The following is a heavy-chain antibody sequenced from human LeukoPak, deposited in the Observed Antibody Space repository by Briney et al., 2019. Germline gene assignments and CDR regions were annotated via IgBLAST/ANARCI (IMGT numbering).Heavy chain of an antibody. CDR2: ISAGADVI. CDR1: EFTFSTYA. Sequence: PGGSLRLSCAASEFTFSTYAVSWVRRASGKRLEWVSGISAGADVIFADPVKGRFTISRDNSKNTLYLQMNSLRAEDSAEYYCAKSLLTTATGTGRAFDIWGQGTMVTVSA. V-gene: IGHV3-23*01. CDR3: AKSLLTTATGTGRAFDI. D-gene: IGHD1-1*01. J-gene: IGHJ3*02.